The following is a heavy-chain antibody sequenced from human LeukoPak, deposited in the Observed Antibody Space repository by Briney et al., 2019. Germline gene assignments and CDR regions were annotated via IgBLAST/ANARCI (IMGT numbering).Heavy chain of an antibody. CDR3: ARAQVPAAMDY. J-gene: IGHJ4*02. Sequence: GGSLRLSCAASGLTFSSYWMSWVRQAPGKGLEWVANIKQDGSEKYYVDSVKGRFTISKDNAKNSLYLQMNSLRAEDTAVYYCARAQVPAAMDYWGQGTLVTVSS. CDR2: IKQDGSEK. CDR1: GLTFSSYW. D-gene: IGHD2-2*01. V-gene: IGHV3-7*03.